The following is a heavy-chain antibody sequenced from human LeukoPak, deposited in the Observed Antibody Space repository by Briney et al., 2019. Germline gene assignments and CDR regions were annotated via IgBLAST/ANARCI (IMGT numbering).Heavy chain of an antibody. CDR2: ISGYNGNT. Sequence: ASVKVSCKASGYTFTSNGITWVRQAPGQGLEWMGWISGYNGNTNYAQKLQGRVTMTTDRSTSTAYMELRSLTSDDTAVYYCARGALAQPFYNYMDVWGKGTTVTVSS. CDR3: ARGALAQPFYNYMDV. CDR1: GYTFTSNG. D-gene: IGHD3-3*02. J-gene: IGHJ6*03. V-gene: IGHV1-18*01.